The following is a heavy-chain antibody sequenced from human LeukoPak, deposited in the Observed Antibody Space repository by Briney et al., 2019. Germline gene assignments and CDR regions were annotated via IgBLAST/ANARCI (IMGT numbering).Heavy chain of an antibody. CDR3: ASIAAAGTFDY. V-gene: IGHV3-48*03. CDR2: ISSSGSTI. CDR1: GFTFSSYE. J-gene: IGHJ4*02. D-gene: IGHD6-13*01. Sequence: GGSLRLSCAASGFTFSSYEVNWVRQAPGKGLEWVSYISSSGSTIYYADSVKGRFTISRDNAKNSLYLQMNSLRAEDTAVYYCASIAAAGTFDYWGQGTLVTVSS.